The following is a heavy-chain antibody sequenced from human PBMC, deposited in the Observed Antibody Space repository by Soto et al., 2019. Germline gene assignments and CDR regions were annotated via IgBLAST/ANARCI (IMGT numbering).Heavy chain of an antibody. D-gene: IGHD5-18*01. CDR2: ISGSGGST. Sequence: PVGSLRLSCASSVCTFSSYAMSCVRHSPGKGLEWVSAISGSGGSTYYADSVKGRFTISRDNSKNTLYLQMNSLRAEDTAVYYCARDLTRGLRWIQLPSYFQYWGQGTLVTVSS. J-gene: IGHJ4*02. CDR3: ARDLTRGLRWIQLPSYFQY. V-gene: IGHV3-23*01. CDR1: VCTFSSYA.